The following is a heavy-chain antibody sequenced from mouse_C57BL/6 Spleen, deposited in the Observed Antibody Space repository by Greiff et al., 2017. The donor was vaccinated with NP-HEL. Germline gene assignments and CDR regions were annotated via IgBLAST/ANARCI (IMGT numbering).Heavy chain of an antibody. CDR3: ASPRQTGYFDV. V-gene: IGHV2-2*01. Sequence: QVQLQQSGPGLVQPSQSLSITCTVSGFSLTSYGVHWVRQSPGKGLEWLGVIWSGGSTDYNAAFISRLSISKDNSKSQVFFKMNSLQADDTAIYYCASPRQTGYFDVWGTGTTVTVSS. J-gene: IGHJ1*03. CDR1: GFSLTSYG. D-gene: IGHD4-1*01. CDR2: IWSGGST.